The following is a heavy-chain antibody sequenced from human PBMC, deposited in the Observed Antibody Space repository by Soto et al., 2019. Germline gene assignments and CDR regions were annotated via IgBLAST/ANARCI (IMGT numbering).Heavy chain of an antibody. J-gene: IGHJ4*02. CDR3: ARGGSMVTESYFDM. V-gene: IGHV1-2*02. D-gene: IGHD3-22*01. Sequence: GQLVQSGAEVKGPGASIRVSCKTSGYTFADCDIHWVRQAPGQGLEWMGWMNPDSGVTDLAQKLRGRETMPSNRSSKTAYLALDRLTSEDKGVYYCARGGSMVTESYFDMWGQGTLVPVSS. CDR2: MNPDSGVT. CDR1: GYTFADCD.